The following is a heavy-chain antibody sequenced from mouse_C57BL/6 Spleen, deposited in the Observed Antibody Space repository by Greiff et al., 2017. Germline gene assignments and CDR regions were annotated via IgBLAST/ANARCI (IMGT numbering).Heavy chain of an antibody. CDR2: IYPGSGNT. CDR3: ARKYYYAMEY. V-gene: IGHV1-66*01. Sequence: QVQLQQSGPELVKPGASVKISCKASGYSFTSYYIHWVKQRPGQGLEWIGWIYPGSGNTKYNEKFKGKATLTADTSSSTAYMQLSSLTSEDAAVYYCARKYYYAMEYWGQGTSVTVSS. CDR1: GYSFTSYY. J-gene: IGHJ4*01.